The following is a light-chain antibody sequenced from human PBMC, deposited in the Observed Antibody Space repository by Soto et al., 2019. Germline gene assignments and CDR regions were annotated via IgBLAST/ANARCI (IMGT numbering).Light chain of an antibody. V-gene: IGLV2-14*01. J-gene: IGLJ1*01. CDR3: SSHTSGSTRV. CDR1: FSDVGGYDY. Sequence: QSALTQPASVSGSLGQSIAISCTGTFSDVGGYDYVSWYQQHPDKAPKLMIYEVTKRPSGVSNRFSGSKSGNTASLTISGLQPEDDADYYCSSHTSGSTRVFGSGTKLTVL. CDR2: EVT.